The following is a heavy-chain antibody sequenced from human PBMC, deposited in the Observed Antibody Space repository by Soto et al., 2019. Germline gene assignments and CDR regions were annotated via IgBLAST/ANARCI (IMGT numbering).Heavy chain of an antibody. CDR3: ERGGRAVAAKGYYYGMDV. Sequence: SVKVSCKASGGTFSSYASSWVRQAPGEGLEWMGGIIPIFGTANYAQKFQGRVTITADKSTSTAYMELSSLRSEDTAVYYGERGGRAVAAKGYYYGMDVWG. D-gene: IGHD2-15*01. CDR1: GGTFSSYA. CDR2: IIPIFGTA. V-gene: IGHV1-69*06. J-gene: IGHJ6*02.